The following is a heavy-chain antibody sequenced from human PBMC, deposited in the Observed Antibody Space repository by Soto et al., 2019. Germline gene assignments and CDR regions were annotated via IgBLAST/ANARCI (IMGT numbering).Heavy chain of an antibody. CDR2: IYYSGST. CDR1: GGSISSYY. CDR3: ARHFYDFWSGYPHAYYYMDV. Sequence: SETLSLTCTVSGGSISSYYWSWIRQPPGKGLEWIGYIYYSGSTNYNPSLKSRVTISVDTSKNQLSLKLSSVTAADTAVYDCARHFYDFWSGYPHAYYYMDVWGKGTTVTVSS. D-gene: IGHD3-3*01. J-gene: IGHJ6*03. V-gene: IGHV4-59*08.